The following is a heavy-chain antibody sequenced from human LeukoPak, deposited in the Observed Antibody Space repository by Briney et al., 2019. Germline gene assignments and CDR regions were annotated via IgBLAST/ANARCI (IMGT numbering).Heavy chain of an antibody. V-gene: IGHV3-23*01. Sequence: PGGSLRLSCAASGFTFSSYAMSWVRQAPGKGLEWVSAISGSGGSTYYADSVKGRFTISRDNSKNTLYLQTNSLRAEDTAVYYCARDGGYYDFWSGFAGYYYMDVWGKGTTVTVSS. CDR1: GFTFSSYA. CDR2: ISGSGGST. J-gene: IGHJ6*03. CDR3: ARDGGYYDFWSGFAGYYYMDV. D-gene: IGHD3-3*01.